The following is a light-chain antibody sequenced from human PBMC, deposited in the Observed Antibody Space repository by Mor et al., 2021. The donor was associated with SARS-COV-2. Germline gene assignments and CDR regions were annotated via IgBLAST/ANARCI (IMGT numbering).Light chain of an antibody. Sequence: LNWYQQKAGEAPKLLIYAASSLQSGVPSRFSGSRSGTEITLTISSLQPEDSATYFCQQSFTPPYIFGQGTTLEI. V-gene: IGKV1-39*01. CDR2: AAS. CDR3: QQSFTPPYI. J-gene: IGKJ2*01.